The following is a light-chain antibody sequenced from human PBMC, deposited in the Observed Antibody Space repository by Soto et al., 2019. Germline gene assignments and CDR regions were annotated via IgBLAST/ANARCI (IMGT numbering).Light chain of an antibody. Sequence: DIQMTQSPSTLYASVGDRVTITCRASQSIGASLAWFQQKPGKAPNLLIYKASSLESGVPSRFSGNGSGTEFTLTISTLQPDDFATYYCQQYNSSPLTFGGGTKVEIK. CDR3: QQYNSSPLT. CDR1: QSIGAS. V-gene: IGKV1-5*03. CDR2: KAS. J-gene: IGKJ4*01.